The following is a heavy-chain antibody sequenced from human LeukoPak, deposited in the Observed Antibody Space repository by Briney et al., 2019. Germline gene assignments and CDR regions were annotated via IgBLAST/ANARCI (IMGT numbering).Heavy chain of an antibody. CDR3: ANLGGTLVDY. J-gene: IGHJ4*02. D-gene: IGHD3-16*01. V-gene: IGHV3-23*01. CDR1: GFTFSGYD. Sequence: GGSLRLSCAASGFTFSGYDMSWVRQGPGTGLEWVSSISGSGGRTYYADSVKGRFTISRDNSKNTLDLQMNSLRTEDTAIYSCANLGGTLVDYWGQGTLVTVSS. CDR2: ISGSGGRT.